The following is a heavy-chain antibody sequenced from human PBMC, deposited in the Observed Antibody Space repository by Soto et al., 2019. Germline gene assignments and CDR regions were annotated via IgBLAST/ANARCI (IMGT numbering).Heavy chain of an antibody. CDR3: ARDSTVATHAFDI. D-gene: IGHD4-4*01. CDR1: GGTFSSYA. CDR2: IIPIFGTS. V-gene: IGHV1-69*13. J-gene: IGHJ3*02. Sequence: ASVKVSCKASGGTFSSYAISWVRQAPGQGLEWMGGIIPIFGTSNYAQMFQGRVTITADDATNTAYMELSSLRSDDTAMYYCARDSTVATHAFDIWGQGTMVTVSS.